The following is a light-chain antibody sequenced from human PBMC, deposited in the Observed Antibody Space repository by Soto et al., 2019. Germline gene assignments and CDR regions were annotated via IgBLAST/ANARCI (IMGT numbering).Light chain of an antibody. CDR2: TAS. J-gene: IGKJ4*01. CDR3: LQSYSSPLT. V-gene: IGKV1-39*01. Sequence: DIQMTQSPSSLSASVGDRVTITCRASQSINNYLNWYQQKPGKAPNFLIYTASTLQRGVPSRFSGRGSVTDSTLTISSLQPEDFATYYCLQSYSSPLTFGGGTKVEIK. CDR1: QSINNY.